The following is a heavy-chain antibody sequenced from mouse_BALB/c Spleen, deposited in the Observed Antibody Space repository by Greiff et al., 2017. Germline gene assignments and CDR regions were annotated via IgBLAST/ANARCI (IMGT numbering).Heavy chain of an antibody. CDR3: ARGYYYGRAFDY. J-gene: IGHJ2*01. D-gene: IGHD1-1*01. Sequence: EVQLVESGGGLVQPGGSLKLSCAASGFTFSSYGMSWVRQTPDKRLELVATINSNGGSTYYPDSVKGRFTISRDNAKNTLYLQMSSLKSEDTAMYYCARGYYYGRAFDYWGQGTTLTVSS. CDR1: GFTFSSYG. CDR2: INSNGGST. V-gene: IGHV5-6-3*01.